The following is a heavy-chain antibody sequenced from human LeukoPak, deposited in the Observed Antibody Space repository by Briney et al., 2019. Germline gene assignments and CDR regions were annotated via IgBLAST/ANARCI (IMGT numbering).Heavy chain of an antibody. Sequence: PGGSLRLSCAASGFTFSSYWMHWVRQAPGKGLVWVSRINSDGSSTSYADSVKGRFTISRDNAKNTLYLQMNSLRAEDTAVYYCAKDQRWLQYTGDAFDIWGQGTMVTVSS. CDR3: AKDQRWLQYTGDAFDI. CDR2: INSDGSST. J-gene: IGHJ3*02. D-gene: IGHD5-24*01. CDR1: GFTFSSYW. V-gene: IGHV3-74*01.